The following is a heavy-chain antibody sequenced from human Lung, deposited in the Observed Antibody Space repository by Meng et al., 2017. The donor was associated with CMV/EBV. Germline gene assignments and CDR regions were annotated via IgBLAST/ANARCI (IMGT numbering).Heavy chain of an antibody. Sequence: GGSLRLSCAASGFTFSSYAMHWVRQAPGKGLEWVSSITSSSSYIYYADSVKGRFTVSRDNARNSLFLQMNGLRAEDTAVYYCTRDSGAYYDSSGFDYWGQGTLVXVSS. CDR3: TRDSGAYYDSSGFDY. CDR1: GFTFSSYA. CDR2: ITSSSSYI. V-gene: IGHV3-21*01. J-gene: IGHJ4*02. D-gene: IGHD3-22*01.